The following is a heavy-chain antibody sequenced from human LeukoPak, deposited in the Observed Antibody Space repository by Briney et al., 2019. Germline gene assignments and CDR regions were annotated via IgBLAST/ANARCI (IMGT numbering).Heavy chain of an antibody. D-gene: IGHD3-22*01. Sequence: GGSLRLSCAASGFTFSSYSMNWVRQAPGKGLEWVSSISSSSSYIYYADSVKGRFTISGDNAKNSLYLQMNSLRAEDTAVYYCARGDYYDSSGYYYVGGPDAFDIWGQGTMVTVSS. CDR2: ISSSSSYI. CDR3: ARGDYYDSSGYYYVGGPDAFDI. J-gene: IGHJ3*02. CDR1: GFTFSSYS. V-gene: IGHV3-21*01.